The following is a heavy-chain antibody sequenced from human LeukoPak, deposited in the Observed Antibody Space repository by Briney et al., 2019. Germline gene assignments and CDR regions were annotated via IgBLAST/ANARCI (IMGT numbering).Heavy chain of an antibody. CDR1: GDSVSSNSAA. D-gene: IGHD6-19*01. Sequence: SQTLSLTCAISGDSVSSNSAAWNWIRQSPSRGLEWLGRTYYRSKWYNDYAVSVKSRITINPDTSKNQFSLQLNSVTPEDTAVYYCARDLDTAVADYYYFDYWGQGTLVTVSS. CDR2: TYYRSKWYN. J-gene: IGHJ4*02. V-gene: IGHV6-1*01. CDR3: ARDLDTAVADYYYFDY.